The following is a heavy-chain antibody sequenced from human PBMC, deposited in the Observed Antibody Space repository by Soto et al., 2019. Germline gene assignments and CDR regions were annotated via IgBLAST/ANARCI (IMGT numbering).Heavy chain of an antibody. J-gene: IGHJ4*02. CDR3: ARDPVYCGGGCQYFDY. V-gene: IGHV1-69*13. CDR2: IIPIFGTA. CDR1: GGTFSSYA. D-gene: IGHD2-21*02. Sequence: SVKVSCKASGGTFSSYAISWVRQAPGQGLEWMGGIIPIFGTANYAQKFQGRVTITADESTSTAYMELSSLRSEDTAVYYCARDPVYCGGGCQYFDYWGQGTLVTVSS.